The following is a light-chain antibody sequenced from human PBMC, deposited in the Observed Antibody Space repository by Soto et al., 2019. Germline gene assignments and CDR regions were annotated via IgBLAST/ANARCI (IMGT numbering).Light chain of an antibody. CDR1: SSDIGRYNY. V-gene: IGLV2-14*01. CDR2: GVN. J-gene: IGLJ2*01. CDR3: ASYTSTTTLVV. Sequence: QSVLTQPASVSGSPGQSITISCTGTSSDIGRYNYVSWYQQHPGIAPRLVISGVNKRPSGISNRFSGSKSGNTASLTISGLQADDEAIYYCASYTSTTTLVVFGGGTQLTVL.